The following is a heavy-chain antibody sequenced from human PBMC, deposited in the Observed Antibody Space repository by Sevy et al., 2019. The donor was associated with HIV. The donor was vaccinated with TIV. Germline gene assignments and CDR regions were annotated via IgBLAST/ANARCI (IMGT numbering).Heavy chain of an antibody. CDR2: ISGSGSST. D-gene: IGHD3-10*01. J-gene: IGHJ5*02. CDR3: AKEGTTMVRGVIIKPDNWFDP. CDR1: GFTFSSYA. Sequence: GGSLRLSCAASGFTFSSYAMSWVRQAPGKGLEWVSAISGSGSSTYYADSVKGRFTISRDNSKNTLYLQMNSLRAEDTAVYYCAKEGTTMVRGVIIKPDNWFDPWGQGTLVTVSS. V-gene: IGHV3-23*01.